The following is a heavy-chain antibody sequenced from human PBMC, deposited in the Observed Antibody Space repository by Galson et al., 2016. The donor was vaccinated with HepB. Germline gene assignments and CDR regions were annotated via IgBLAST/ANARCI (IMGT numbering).Heavy chain of an antibody. D-gene: IGHD1-1*01. CDR1: GFIFRSYA. CDR3: ARFIASPWNDYYYYGMDV. Sequence: SLRLSCADSGFIFRSYAMNWVRQAPGKGLGWLAVISNDGSNKYFEDSVKGRFTISRDNSKNTLYLQMNSLRAEDTAVYYCARFIASPWNDYYYYGMDVWGKGTTVTVSS. J-gene: IGHJ6*04. V-gene: IGHV3-30-3*01. CDR2: ISNDGSNK.